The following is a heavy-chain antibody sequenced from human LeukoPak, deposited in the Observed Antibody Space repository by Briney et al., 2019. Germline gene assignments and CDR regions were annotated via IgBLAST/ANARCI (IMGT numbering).Heavy chain of an antibody. D-gene: IGHD3-10*01. Sequence: GGSLRLSCAASGFTFSSYAMSWVRQAPGKGLECVANIKQDGSEIYFVDSVKGRFTISRDNAKSSLYLQVNSLRGEDTAVYYCARARYGSGGYFFDFWGQGTLVTVSS. CDR3: ARARYGSGGYFFDF. J-gene: IGHJ4*02. V-gene: IGHV3-7*04. CDR1: GFTFSSYA. CDR2: IKQDGSEI.